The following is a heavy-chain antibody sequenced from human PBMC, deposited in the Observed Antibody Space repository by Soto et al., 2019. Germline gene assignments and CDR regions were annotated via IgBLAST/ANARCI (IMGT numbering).Heavy chain of an antibody. CDR3: ARDLGSSWYPEYFQH. V-gene: IGHV4-30-2*01. J-gene: IGHJ1*01. D-gene: IGHD6-13*01. Sequence: SETLCLTCAVAGGSSSSGDYSWSWTRQPPGKGLEWIGYIYHSGSTYYNPSLKSRLTISRDNAKNSLYLQMNSLRAEDTAVYYCARDLGSSWYPEYFQHWGQGTLVTVSS. CDR1: GGSSSSGDYS. CDR2: IYHSGST.